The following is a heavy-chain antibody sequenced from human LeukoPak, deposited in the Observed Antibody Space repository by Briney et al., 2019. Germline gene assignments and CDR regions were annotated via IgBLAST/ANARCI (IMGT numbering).Heavy chain of an antibody. D-gene: IGHD3-16*01. CDR3: ARDPGDRVFDP. Sequence: SVKVSCTASGGTFSNYAISWVRQAPGKGLEWMGGIIPVFGTANYAQKFQGRVTITADESTSTAYMELSSLRSEDTAVYYCARDPGDRVFDPWGQGTLVTVSS. V-gene: IGHV1-69*13. CDR1: GGTFSNYA. J-gene: IGHJ5*02. CDR2: IIPVFGTA.